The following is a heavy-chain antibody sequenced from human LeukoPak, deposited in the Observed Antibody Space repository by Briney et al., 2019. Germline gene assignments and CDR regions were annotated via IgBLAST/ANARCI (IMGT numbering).Heavy chain of an antibody. CDR3: ARDPPGIAAAQGGYFDY. J-gene: IGHJ4*02. D-gene: IGHD6-13*01. CDR2: INPNSGGT. Sequence: GASVKVSCKASGYTFTGYYMHWVRQAPGQGLEWMGWINPNSGGTNYAQKFQGRVTMTRDTSISTAYMELSRLRSDDTAVYYCARDPPGIAAAQGGYFDYWGQGTLVTVSS. V-gene: IGHV1-2*02. CDR1: GYTFTGYY.